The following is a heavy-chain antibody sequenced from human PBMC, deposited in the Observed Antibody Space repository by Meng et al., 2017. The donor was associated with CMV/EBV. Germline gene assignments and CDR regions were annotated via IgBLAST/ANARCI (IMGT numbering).Heavy chain of an antibody. Sequence: GGSLRLSCAASGFTFTRHWMHWVRQAPGKGLVWVSHIISDGTYISYADFVKGRFTISRDNAKNTLYLQMNSLGAEDTAVYYCARASGGKYSGYDYTFDYWGQGTLVTVSS. V-gene: IGHV3-74*01. CDR2: IISDGTYI. D-gene: IGHD5-12*01. CDR1: GFTFTRHW. J-gene: IGHJ4*02. CDR3: ARASGGKYSGYDYTFDY.